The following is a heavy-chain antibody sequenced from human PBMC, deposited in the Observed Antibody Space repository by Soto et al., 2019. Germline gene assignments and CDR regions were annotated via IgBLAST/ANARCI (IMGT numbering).Heavy chain of an antibody. D-gene: IGHD5-18*01. CDR2: IIPIFGTA. CDR3: ARAAYSYGTAYLSYYYGMGV. J-gene: IGHJ6*02. V-gene: IGHV1-69*13. Sequence: VASVKVSCKASGGTFSTYAISWVRQAPGQGLEWVGGIIPIFGTANYAQKFQGRVTITADESTSTAYMELSSLRSEDTAVYYCARAAYSYGTAYLSYYYGMGVWGQGTTVTVSS. CDR1: GGTFSTYA.